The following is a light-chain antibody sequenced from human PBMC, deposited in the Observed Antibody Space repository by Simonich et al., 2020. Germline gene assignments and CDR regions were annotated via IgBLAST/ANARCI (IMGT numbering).Light chain of an antibody. J-gene: IGKJ2*01. CDR2: WAS. Sequence: DIVMTQSPDSLAVSLVERATINCKSSQSVLYSSNNKNYLAWYQQKPGQPPKLLIYWASTRESGVPDRFSGSGSGTEFTLTISSLQAEDVAVYYCQQYYSTPMYTFGQGTKLEIK. CDR3: QQYYSTPMYT. V-gene: IGKV4-1*01. CDR1: QSVLYSSNNKNY.